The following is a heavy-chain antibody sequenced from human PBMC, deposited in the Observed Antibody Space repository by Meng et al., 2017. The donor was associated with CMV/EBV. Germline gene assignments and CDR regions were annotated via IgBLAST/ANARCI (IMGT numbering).Heavy chain of an antibody. CDR1: GFTFDDYT. J-gene: IGHJ6*02. CDR2: ISWDGGST. D-gene: IGHD3-3*01. Sequence: GGSLRLSCAASGFTFDDYTMHWVGQAPGKGLEWVSLISWDGGSTYYADSVKGRFTISRDNSKNTLYLQMNSLRTEDTALYYCAKEAEPHSGYDFWSGYYTSGMDVWGQGTTVTVSS. CDR3: AKEAEPHSGYDFWSGYYTSGMDV. V-gene: IGHV3-43*01.